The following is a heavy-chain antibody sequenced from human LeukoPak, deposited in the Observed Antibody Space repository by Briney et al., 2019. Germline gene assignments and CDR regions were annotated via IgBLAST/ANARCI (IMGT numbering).Heavy chain of an antibody. CDR2: ISSSSSTI. CDR1: GFTFSSYS. D-gene: IGHD4-11*01. Sequence: PGGSLRLSCAASGFTFSSYSMNWVRQAPGKGLEWVSYISSSSSTIYYADPVKGRFTISRDNAKNSLYLQMNSLRAEDTAVYYCARFHYSNYGRFDPWGQGTLVTVSS. V-gene: IGHV3-48*01. J-gene: IGHJ5*02. CDR3: ARFHYSNYGRFDP.